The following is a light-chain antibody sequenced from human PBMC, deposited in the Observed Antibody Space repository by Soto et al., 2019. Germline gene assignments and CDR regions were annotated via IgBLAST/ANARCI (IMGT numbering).Light chain of an antibody. CDR1: SSDVGAYKY. J-gene: IGLJ1*01. V-gene: IGLV2-14*01. Sequence: QSVLTQPASVSGSPGQSITISCTGTSSDVGAYKYVSWYQQHPGKAPKLMIYEVSNRPSGVSNRFSGSKSGNTASVTISGLQAEDEAAYYCSSYTSTNTQVFGTGTKFAVL. CDR2: EVS. CDR3: SSYTSTNTQV.